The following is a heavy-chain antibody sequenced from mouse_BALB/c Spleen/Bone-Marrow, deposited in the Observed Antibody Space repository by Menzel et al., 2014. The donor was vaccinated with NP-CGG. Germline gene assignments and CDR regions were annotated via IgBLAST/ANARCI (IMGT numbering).Heavy chain of an antibody. CDR1: GFTFSSYI. Sequence: EVHLVESGGGLVQPGGSLELSCAASGFTFSSYIMSWVRQTPEKRLEWVAYISNGGDNTYYPDTVKGRFIISRDNAKNTLCLQMSSLKSEDTAMYYCVRHRYDGYYFDYWGQGTTLTVSS. V-gene: IGHV5-12-2*01. CDR3: VRHRYDGYYFDY. D-gene: IGHD2-14*01. J-gene: IGHJ2*01. CDR2: ISNGGDNT.